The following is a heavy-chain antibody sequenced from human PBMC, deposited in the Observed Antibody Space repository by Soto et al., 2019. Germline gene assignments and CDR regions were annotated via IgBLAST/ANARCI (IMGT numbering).Heavy chain of an antibody. J-gene: IGHJ4*02. D-gene: IGHD3-22*01. V-gene: IGHV3-30*18. CDR2: ISYDGSNK. CDR1: GFTFSSYG. CDR3: AKDHYYDSSGYPSIDY. Sequence: PGGSLRLSCAASGFTFSSYGMHWVRQAPGKGLEWVAVISYDGSNKYYADSVKGRFTISRDNSKNTLYLQMNSLRAEDTAVYYCAKDHYYDSSGYPSIDYWGQGTLVTVSS.